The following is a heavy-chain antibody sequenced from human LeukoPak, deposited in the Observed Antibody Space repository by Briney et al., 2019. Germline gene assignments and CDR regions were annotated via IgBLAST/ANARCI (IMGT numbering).Heavy chain of an antibody. CDR2: VSGTGTST. V-gene: IGHV3-23*01. D-gene: IGHD3-10*01. CDR1: GFTFNSYS. J-gene: IGHJ4*02. Sequence: PGGSLRLSCGASGFTFNSYSMSWVRQAPRKGLEWVSAVSGTGTSTYYADSVKGRFTISRDNFKNTHYLQMNSLRAEDTAAYYCATGRSGTYYDLLDYWGQGTLVTVSS. CDR3: ATGRSGTYYDLLDY.